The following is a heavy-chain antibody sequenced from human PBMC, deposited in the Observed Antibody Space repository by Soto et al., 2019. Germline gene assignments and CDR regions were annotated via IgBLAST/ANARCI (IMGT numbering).Heavy chain of an antibody. CDR2: INPNSGGT. V-gene: IGHV1-2*04. D-gene: IGHD3-9*01. Sequence: GASVKVSCKASGYTFTGYYMHWVRQAPGQGLEWMGWINPNSGGTNYAQKFQGWVTMTRDTSISTAYMELSRLRSDDTAVYYCARGSRYDILTGYYYFDYWGQGTLVTVSS. CDR3: ARGSRYDILTGYYYFDY. CDR1: GYTFTGYY. J-gene: IGHJ4*02.